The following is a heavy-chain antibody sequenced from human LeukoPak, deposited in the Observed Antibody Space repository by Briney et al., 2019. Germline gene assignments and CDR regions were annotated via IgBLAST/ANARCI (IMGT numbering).Heavy chain of an antibody. CDR2: INPNSGGT. D-gene: IGHD2-21*02. CDR1: GYTFTGYY. Sequence: ASVKVSCKASGYTFTGYYMHWVRQAPGQGLEWMGWINPNSGGTNYAQKFQGRVTMTRDTSISTAYMELSRLRSDDTAVYYCARSRRIVVVTAPDAFDIWSQGTMVTVSS. CDR3: ARSRRIVVVTAPDAFDI. J-gene: IGHJ3*02. V-gene: IGHV1-2*02.